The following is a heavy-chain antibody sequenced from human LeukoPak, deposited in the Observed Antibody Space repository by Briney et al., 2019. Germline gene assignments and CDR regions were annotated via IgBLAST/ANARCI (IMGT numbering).Heavy chain of an antibody. CDR3: ARGVVPAASLDY. D-gene: IGHD2-2*01. Sequence: SETLSLTCTVSGGSISSGGYYWSWIRQHPGKGLEWIGYIYYSGSTYYNPSLKSRVTISVDTSKNQFSLKLSSVTAADTAAYYCARGVVPAASLDYWGQGTLVTVSS. V-gene: IGHV4-31*03. CDR1: GGSISSGGYY. CDR2: IYYSGST. J-gene: IGHJ4*02.